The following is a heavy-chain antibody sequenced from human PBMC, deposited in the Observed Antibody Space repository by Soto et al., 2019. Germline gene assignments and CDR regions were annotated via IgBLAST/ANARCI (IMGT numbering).Heavy chain of an antibody. CDR1: GYTFTGYY. CDR2: INPNSGGT. V-gene: IGHV1-2*04. D-gene: IGHD2-2*01. J-gene: IGHJ4*02. Sequence: ASVKVSCKASGYTFTGYYMHWVRQAPGQGLEWMGWINPNSGGTNYAQKFQGWVTMTRDTSISTAYMELSRLRPDDTAVYYCARGYCSSTSCWHFDYWGQGTLVTVSS. CDR3: ARGYCSSTSCWHFDY.